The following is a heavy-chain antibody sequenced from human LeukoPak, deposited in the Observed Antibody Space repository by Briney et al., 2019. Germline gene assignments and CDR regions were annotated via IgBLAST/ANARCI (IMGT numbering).Heavy chain of an antibody. V-gene: IGHV3-23*01. CDR2: ISASSGRT. D-gene: IGHD3-22*01. Sequence: GGSLRLSCAAAGFTFSNYAMSWVRQAPGKGLEWVSTISASSGRTYYAASVKGRFTISRDNSKNTVYLQMNSLRAEDTAVYYCARGRFNYDSSGYSSFYHWGQGTLVTVSS. CDR3: ARGRFNYDSSGYSSFYH. CDR1: GFTFSNYA. J-gene: IGHJ4*02.